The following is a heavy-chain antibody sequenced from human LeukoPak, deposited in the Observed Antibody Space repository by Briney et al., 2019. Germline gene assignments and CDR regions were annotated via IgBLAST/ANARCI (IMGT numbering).Heavy chain of an antibody. Sequence: GGSLRLSCAASGFTFSSYGMSWVRQAPGKGLEWVSGISGSGGSTYYADSVKGRFTISRDNSENTLYLQMNTLRGEDTAVYYCAKATTDIVVVVAATGFEYWGQGTLVTVSS. J-gene: IGHJ4*02. CDR1: GFTFSSYG. V-gene: IGHV3-23*01. CDR2: ISGSGGST. D-gene: IGHD2-15*01. CDR3: AKATTDIVVVVAATGFEY.